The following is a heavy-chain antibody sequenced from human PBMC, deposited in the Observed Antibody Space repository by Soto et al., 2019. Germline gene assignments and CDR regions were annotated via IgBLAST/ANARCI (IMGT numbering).Heavy chain of an antibody. CDR2: ISHHGIKA. CDR1: GFTCRDYG. V-gene: IGHV3-30*18. CDR3: AKDWVGGSNKYYFEY. J-gene: IGHJ4*01. D-gene: IGHD2-15*01. Sequence: QVQLVESGGGVVRPGRSLRLSCVASGFTCRDYGMHWVRQAPGKGLEWVAGISHHGIKARYADSVKGRFTISRDNSKKTVFLQLNSLRAEETSVYYCAKDWVGGSNKYYFEYWGHGPRVIVSS.